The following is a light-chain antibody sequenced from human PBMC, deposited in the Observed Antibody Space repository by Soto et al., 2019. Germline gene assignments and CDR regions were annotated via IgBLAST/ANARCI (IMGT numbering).Light chain of an antibody. V-gene: IGKV3-11*01. CDR3: QQRSKWPPT. J-gene: IGKJ2*01. CDR1: QSVSSY. CDR2: DAS. Sequence: EIVLTQSPASLSLSPGERATLSCRASQSVSSYLAWYQQKPGQAPRLLIYDASNRSTGIPARFSGSGSGTDFTLTISSLAPEYFAVYYCQQRSKWPPTYGQGTKLEI.